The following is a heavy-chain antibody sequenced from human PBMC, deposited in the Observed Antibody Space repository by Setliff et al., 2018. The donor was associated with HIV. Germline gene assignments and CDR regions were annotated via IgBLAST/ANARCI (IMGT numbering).Heavy chain of an antibody. D-gene: IGHD2-2*01. CDR3: VASSSWSCRLNY. V-gene: IGHV4-34*01. CDR1: GGSVSGHY. J-gene: IGHJ4*02. CDR2: ITPSGAT. Sequence: SETLSLTCAVYGGSVSGHYWGWFRQPPGKGLEWIGEITPSGATNYLPSLKSRVTMSLDTSKNQFSLKLTPVTAADTALYYCVASSSWSCRLNYWGQGTLVTVSS.